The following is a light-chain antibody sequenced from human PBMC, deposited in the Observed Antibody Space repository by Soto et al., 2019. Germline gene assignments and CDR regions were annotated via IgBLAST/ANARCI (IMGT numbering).Light chain of an antibody. CDR2: DSS. V-gene: IGKV3-15*01. CDR3: QQHDILPIT. CDR1: QSISRT. Sequence: SPGPRFMSQRERAXXSCRASQSISRTLAWYQQKSGQPPRLLIYDSSTRATGIPARFSGSGSGTEFTLTISRLEPEDFALYYCQQHDILPITFGQGTRMDIK. J-gene: IGKJ5*01.